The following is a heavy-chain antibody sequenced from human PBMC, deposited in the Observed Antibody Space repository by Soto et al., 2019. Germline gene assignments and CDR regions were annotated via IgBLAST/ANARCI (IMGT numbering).Heavy chain of an antibody. Sequence: QITLKASGPTLVKPTQPLTLTCTISGFSLSTSGVGVGWIRQPPGKALDWLALIYWDGDKRYSPSLKSRLTITKDTPKIQVVLTMTNMDPVDTATYYSVRLLLFGELTWGQGTMVNVSS. CDR1: GFSLSTSGVG. CDR2: IYWDGDK. V-gene: IGHV2-5*02. D-gene: IGHD3-10*01. J-gene: IGHJ4*02. CDR3: VRLLLFGELT.